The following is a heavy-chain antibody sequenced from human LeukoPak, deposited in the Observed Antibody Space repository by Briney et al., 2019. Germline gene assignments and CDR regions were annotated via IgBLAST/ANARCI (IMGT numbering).Heavy chain of an antibody. J-gene: IGHJ5*02. CDR3: ARAPRFYDSSGYYYGSRGRNWFDP. CDR1: GGSFSGYY. Sequence: KPSETLSLTCAVYGGSFSGYYWSWIRQPPGKGLEWIGEINHSGSTNYNPSLESRVTISVDTSKNQFSLKLSSVTAADTAVYYCARAPRFYDSSGYYYGSRGRNWFDPWGQGTLVTVSS. CDR2: INHSGST. V-gene: IGHV4-34*01. D-gene: IGHD3-22*01.